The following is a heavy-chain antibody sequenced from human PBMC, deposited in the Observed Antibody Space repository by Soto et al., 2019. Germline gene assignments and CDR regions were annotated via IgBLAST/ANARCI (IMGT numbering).Heavy chain of an antibody. V-gene: IGHV1-3*01. CDR2: INAGNGNT. D-gene: IGHD6-19*01. Sequence: GASVKVSCKASGYTFTSYAMHWVRQAPGQRLEWMGWINAGNGNTKYSQKFQGRVTITRDTSASTAYMELSSLRSEDTAVYYCARDLAVAYYYFDYWGQGTLVTVSS. CDR1: GYTFTSYA. J-gene: IGHJ4*02. CDR3: ARDLAVAYYYFDY.